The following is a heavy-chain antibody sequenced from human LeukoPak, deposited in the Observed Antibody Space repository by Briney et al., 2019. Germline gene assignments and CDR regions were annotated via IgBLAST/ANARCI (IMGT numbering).Heavy chain of an antibody. D-gene: IGHD5-24*01. J-gene: IGHJ4*02. V-gene: IGHV4-59*01. Sequence: SETLSLTCSVSGDSIRSFYWNWLWQSPEKGLEWIGNIHIGGRTEYNPSLRSRVAIVGDTSKNQLSLKLTSVTTADTAVYYCARGLWPQPGLVPFDYWGQGRLVTVSS. CDR3: ARGLWPQPGLVPFDY. CDR2: IHIGGRT. CDR1: GDSIRSFY.